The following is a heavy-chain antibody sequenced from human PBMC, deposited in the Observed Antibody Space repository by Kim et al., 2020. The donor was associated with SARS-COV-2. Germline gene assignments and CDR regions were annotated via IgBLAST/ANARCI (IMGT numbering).Heavy chain of an antibody. D-gene: IGHD2-15*01. J-gene: IGHJ4*02. Sequence: SNTIYYADSVKGRFTISRDNAKNSLYLQMNSLRAEDTAVYYCARGGGMGYWGQGTLVTVSS. V-gene: IGHV3-48*04. CDR2: SNTI. CDR3: ARGGGMGY.